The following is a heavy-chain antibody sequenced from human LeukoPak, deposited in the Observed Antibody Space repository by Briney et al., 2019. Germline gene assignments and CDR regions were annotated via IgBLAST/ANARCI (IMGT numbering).Heavy chain of an antibody. J-gene: IGHJ6*02. CDR3: ARDLGRDPPYDYMAPYGMDV. V-gene: IGHV3-30-3*01. Sequence: GGSLRLSCAASGFTFSSYAMHWVRQAPGKGLEWVAVISYDGSNKYYADPVKGRFTISRDNSKNTLYLQMNSLRAEDTAVYYCARDLGRDPPYDYMAPYGMDVWGQGTTVTVSS. CDR1: GFTFSSYA. CDR2: ISYDGSNK. D-gene: IGHD3-16*01.